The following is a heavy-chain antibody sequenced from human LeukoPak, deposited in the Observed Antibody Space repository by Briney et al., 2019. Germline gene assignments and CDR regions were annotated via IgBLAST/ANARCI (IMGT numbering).Heavy chain of an antibody. CDR3: AGSEDSALFDP. Sequence: PSETLSLTCTVSGGSMSSYYWSWIRQPPGKGLEWIGYIYYSGSTYYHPSLKSRVTILVDTSKNQFSLKLTSVTAADTAVYYCAGSEDSALFDPWGQGTLVTVSS. V-gene: IGHV4-59*01. CDR1: GGSMSSYY. D-gene: IGHD1-26*01. J-gene: IGHJ5*02. CDR2: IYYSGST.